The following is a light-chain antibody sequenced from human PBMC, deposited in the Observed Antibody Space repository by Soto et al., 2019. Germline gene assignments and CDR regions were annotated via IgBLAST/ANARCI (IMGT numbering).Light chain of an antibody. CDR2: VAS. V-gene: IGKV3-20*01. J-gene: IGKJ1*01. Sequence: EIVLTQSPGTLSLSPGERATLSCRASQNIDNSFLAWYQQKPGQAPRFLIYVASTRATGIPDRFSGSGSGTDFTLTISRLEPEDFAVYYCPQYGSSPGTFGQGTKVDIK. CDR1: QNIDNSF. CDR3: PQYGSSPGT.